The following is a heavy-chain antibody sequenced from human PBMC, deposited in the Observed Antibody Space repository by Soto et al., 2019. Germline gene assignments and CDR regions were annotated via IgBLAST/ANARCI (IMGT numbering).Heavy chain of an antibody. V-gene: IGHV1-2*02. J-gene: IGHJ4*02. Sequence: ASVKVSCKASGYTFTGYYMHWVRQAPGQGLEWMGWINPNSGGTNYAQKFQGRVTMTRVMSTSTAYMELSRLRSDDTAVYYCAKNWPPTYDSSGYCRDYWGQGTLVTVSS. D-gene: IGHD3-22*01. CDR1: GYTFTGYY. CDR2: INPNSGGT. CDR3: AKNWPPTYDSSGYCRDY.